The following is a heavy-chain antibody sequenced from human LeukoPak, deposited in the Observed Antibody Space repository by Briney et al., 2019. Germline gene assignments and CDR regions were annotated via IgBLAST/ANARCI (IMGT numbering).Heavy chain of an antibody. V-gene: IGHV3-48*04. Sequence: PGGSLRLSCVASGFSFNTYSMNWFRQAPGKGLEWISYISSSSGTIYYADSVKGRFTISRDNAKNSLYPQMNSLRAEDTAVYYCARGRDLFDSWGQGTLVIVSS. CDR3: ARGRDLFDS. J-gene: IGHJ4*02. CDR1: GFSFNTYS. CDR2: ISSSSGTI.